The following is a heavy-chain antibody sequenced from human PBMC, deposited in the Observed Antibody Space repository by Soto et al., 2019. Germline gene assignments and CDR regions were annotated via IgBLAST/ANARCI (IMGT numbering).Heavy chain of an antibody. CDR1: GFSLSTSGVG. CDR2: IYWNDDR. Sequence: QITLKESGPTLVKPTQTLTLTCSFSGFSLSTSGVGVGWIRQPPGKALEWLAVIYWNDDRRYSPSLKSRLIIPKDTANNQVVLTMTTMDPVDTATYYCALTYGGEFPSWGQGTLVTVSS. CDR3: ALTYGGEFPS. V-gene: IGHV2-5*01. D-gene: IGHD3-10*01. J-gene: IGHJ5*02.